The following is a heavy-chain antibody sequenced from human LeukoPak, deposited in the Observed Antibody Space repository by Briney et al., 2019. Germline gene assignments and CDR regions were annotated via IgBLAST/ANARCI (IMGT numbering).Heavy chain of an antibody. D-gene: IGHD1-26*01. J-gene: IGHJ4*02. CDR2: INPSGGST. CDR1: GYTFSGNY. CDR3: ARDLVGATFTFDY. V-gene: IGHV1-46*01. Sequence: ASVKVSCKASGYTFSGNYIQWVRQAPGQGLEWMGIINPSGGSTSYAQKFQGRVTMTRDTSTSTVYMELSSLRSEDTAVYYCARDLVGATFTFDYWGQGTLVTVSS.